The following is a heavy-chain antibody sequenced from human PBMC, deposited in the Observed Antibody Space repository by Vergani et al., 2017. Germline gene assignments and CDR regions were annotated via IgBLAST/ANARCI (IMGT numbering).Heavy chain of an antibody. J-gene: IGHJ1*01. CDR2: INHSGST. CDR3: ASYDILLGPYFQH. Sequence: QVQLQQWGAGLLKPSETLSLTCAVYGGSFSGYYWSWIRQPPGKGLEWIGEINHSGSTNYNPSLKSRVTISVDTSKNQFSLKLSSVTAADTAVYYCASYDILLGPYFQHWGQGTLVTVSS. D-gene: IGHD3-9*01. V-gene: IGHV4-34*01. CDR1: GGSFSGYY.